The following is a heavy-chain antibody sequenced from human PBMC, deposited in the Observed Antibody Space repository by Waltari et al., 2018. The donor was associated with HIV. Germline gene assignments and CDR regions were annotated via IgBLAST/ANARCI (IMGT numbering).Heavy chain of an antibody. CDR1: GFSLSNARMG. CDR2: IFSNDEK. Sequence: QVTLKESGPVLVKPTETLTLTCTVSGFSLSNARMGVSWIRQPPGKALEWLAHIFSNDEKSYSTSLKSRLTISKDTSKSQVVLTMTNMDPVDTATYYCARMEGNYYDTSGSYLNWYFDLWGRGTLVTVSS. J-gene: IGHJ2*01. CDR3: ARMEGNYYDTSGSYLNWYFDL. V-gene: IGHV2-26*01. D-gene: IGHD3-22*01.